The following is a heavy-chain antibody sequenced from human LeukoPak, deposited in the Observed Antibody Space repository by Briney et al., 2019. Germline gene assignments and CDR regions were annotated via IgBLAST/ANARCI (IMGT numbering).Heavy chain of an antibody. CDR2: ISYDGNNK. V-gene: IGHV3-30*03. CDR1: GFTFSSYV. Sequence: GGSLRLSCAASGFTFSSYVMHWVRQAPGKGLEWVAGISYDGNNKYYAESVKGRFTISRDNSKNTLYLQMNSLRAEDTAVYYCARDTRAAMDVWGQGTTVTVSS. CDR3: ARDTRAAMDV. J-gene: IGHJ6*02.